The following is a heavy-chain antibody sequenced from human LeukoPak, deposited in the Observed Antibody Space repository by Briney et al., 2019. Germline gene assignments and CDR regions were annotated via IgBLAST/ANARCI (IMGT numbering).Heavy chain of an antibody. V-gene: IGHV7-4-1*02. CDR2: INTNTGNP. Sequence: ASVKVSCKASGYTFTSYAMNWVRQAPGQGLEWMGWINTNTGNPTYAQGFTGRFVFSLDTSVSTAYLQISSLKAEDTAVYYCARDQLYYYDSSGYYLTNDAFDIWGQGTMVTVSS. D-gene: IGHD3-22*01. CDR1: GYTFTSYA. CDR3: ARDQLYYYDSSGYYLTNDAFDI. J-gene: IGHJ3*02.